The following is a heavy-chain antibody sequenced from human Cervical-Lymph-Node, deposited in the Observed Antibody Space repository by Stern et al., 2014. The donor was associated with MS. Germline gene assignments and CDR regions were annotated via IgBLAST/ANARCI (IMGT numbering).Heavy chain of an antibody. D-gene: IGHD4-17*01. CDR1: GLTFSDYW. CDR2: ISSDGTRT. J-gene: IGHJ4*02. Sequence: VQLVESGGGLVQPGGSLRLSCATSGLTFSDYWMHWVRQVPGKGLVWVSRISSDGTRTNYADSVKGRFTISRDNVKNTLYLQMNSLRADDTAVYYCARDRGTTVRPEDWGQGTLVTVSS. CDR3: ARDRGTTVRPED. V-gene: IGHV3-74*01.